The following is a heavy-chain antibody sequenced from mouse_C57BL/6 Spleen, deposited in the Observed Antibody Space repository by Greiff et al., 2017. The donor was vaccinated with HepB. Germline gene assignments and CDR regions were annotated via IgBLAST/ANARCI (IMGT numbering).Heavy chain of an antibody. D-gene: IGHD2-4*01. V-gene: IGHV1-75*01. Sequence: QVQLQQSGPELVKPGASVKISCKASGYTFTDYYINWVKQRPGQGLEWIGWIFPGSGSTYYNEKFKGKATLTVDKSSSTAYMLLSSLTSEDSAVYFCARSGDYDDLYYAMDYWGQGTSVTVSS. CDR3: ARSGDYDDLYYAMDY. J-gene: IGHJ4*01. CDR1: GYTFTDYY. CDR2: IFPGSGST.